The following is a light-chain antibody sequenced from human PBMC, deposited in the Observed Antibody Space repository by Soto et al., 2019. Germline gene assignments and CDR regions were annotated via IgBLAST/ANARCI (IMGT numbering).Light chain of an antibody. Sequence: QSVLTQPPSASGTPGQRVTISCSGSSSNIGSNTVDWYQQLPGTAPKVFIYTNSYRPSGIPDRFSGSKSGTSASLAISGLQSEDEATYYCATWDDSLNSVVFGGGTKVTVL. CDR1: SSNIGSNT. J-gene: IGLJ2*01. CDR2: TNS. V-gene: IGLV1-44*01. CDR3: ATWDDSLNSVV.